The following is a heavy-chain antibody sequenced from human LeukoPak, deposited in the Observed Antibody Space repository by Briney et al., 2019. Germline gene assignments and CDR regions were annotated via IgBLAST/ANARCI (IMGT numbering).Heavy chain of an antibody. CDR1: GGTFSSYA. CDR2: IIPILGIA. CDR3: ARVPAVDTAMVT. J-gene: IGHJ4*02. V-gene: IGHV1-69*04. Sequence: SVKVSCKASGGTFSSYAISWVRQAPGQGLEWMGRIIPILGIANYAQKFQGRVTITADKSTSTAYMELSSLRSEDTAVYYCARVPAVDTAMVTWGQGTLVTVSS. D-gene: IGHD5-18*01.